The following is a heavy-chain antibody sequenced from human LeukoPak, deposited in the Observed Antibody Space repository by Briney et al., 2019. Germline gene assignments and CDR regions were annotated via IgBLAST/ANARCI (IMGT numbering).Heavy chain of an antibody. Sequence: SETLSLTCTVSGGSTSSGDYSWNWVRQHPGKGLEWIGHIYFSGSTSYNPSLKSRVTISLDTSKNQFSLKLRSVTAADTAVYYCTRAETYWGQGTLVTVSS. CDR3: TRAETY. CDR1: GGSTSSGDYS. V-gene: IGHV4-31*03. CDR2: IYFSGST. J-gene: IGHJ4*02.